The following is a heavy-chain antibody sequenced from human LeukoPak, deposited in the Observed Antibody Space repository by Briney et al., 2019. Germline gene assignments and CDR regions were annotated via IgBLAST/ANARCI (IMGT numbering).Heavy chain of an antibody. J-gene: IGHJ4*02. CDR1: GFTFSDYY. CDR3: ARSTDTAMTRGYFDY. D-gene: IGHD5-18*01. CDR2: ISSSGSTI. Sequence: GGSLRLSCAASGFTFSDYYMSWIRQAPGKGLEWVSYISSSGSTIYYADSVKGRFTISRDNAKNSLYLQMNSLRAEDTAVYYCARSTDTAMTRGYFDYWGQGTLVTVSS. V-gene: IGHV3-11*04.